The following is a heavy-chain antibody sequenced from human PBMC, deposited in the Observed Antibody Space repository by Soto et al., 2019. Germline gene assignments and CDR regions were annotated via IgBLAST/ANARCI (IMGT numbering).Heavy chain of an antibody. J-gene: IGHJ4*02. CDR1: GYSFTSYW. CDR3: ARHRVTVGSSLDLDYDY. D-gene: IGHD3-9*01. CDR2: IYPGDSDT. Sequence: LKISCKGSGYSFTSYWIGWVRQMPGKGLELMGIIYPGDSDTRYSPSFQGQVTISADKSISTAYLQWSSLKASDTAMYYCARHRVTVGSSLDLDYDYWGQGTLVTVSS. V-gene: IGHV5-51*01.